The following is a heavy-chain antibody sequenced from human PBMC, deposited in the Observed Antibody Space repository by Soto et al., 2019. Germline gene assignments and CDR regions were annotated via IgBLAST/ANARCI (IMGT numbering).Heavy chain of an antibody. CDR3: VSPHSDSSNAFDL. CDR2: ISYDGDNQ. J-gene: IGHJ5*02. Sequence: GGSLRLSCAASGCSFSHYAMHWVRQPPGKGLEWVALISYDGDNQYFTDSVRGRFTISRDNSKTTVYLEMNNLRLDDTATYYCVSPHSDSSNAFDLWGQGTLVTVSS. CDR1: GCSFSHYA. V-gene: IGHV3-30-3*01. D-gene: IGHD3-22*01.